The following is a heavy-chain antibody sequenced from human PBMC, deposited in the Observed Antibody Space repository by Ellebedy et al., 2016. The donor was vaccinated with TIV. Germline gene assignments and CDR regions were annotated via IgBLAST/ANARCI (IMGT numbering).Heavy chain of an antibody. CDR3: ARDDQQLVTSGIDY. D-gene: IGHD6-13*01. CDR1: GYTFTGYY. CDR2: INPNSGGT. Sequence: AASVKVSCKASGYTFTGYYMHWVRQAPGQGLEWMGWINPNSGGTNYAQKFQGRVTMTRDTSISTAYMELSSLRSEDTAVYYCARDDQQLVTSGIDYWGQGTLVTVSS. J-gene: IGHJ4*02. V-gene: IGHV1-2*02.